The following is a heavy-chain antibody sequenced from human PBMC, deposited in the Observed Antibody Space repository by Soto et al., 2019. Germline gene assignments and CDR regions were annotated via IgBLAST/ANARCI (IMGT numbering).Heavy chain of an antibody. V-gene: IGHV3-9*01. CDR2: ISWEGGSI. CDR3: AKDHDEDFGYDLDYFNS. J-gene: IGHJ4*02. CDR1: GFNFDDFA. D-gene: IGHD5-12*01. Sequence: GGSLRLSCAASGFNFDDFAMHWVRRAPGKGLEWVSGISWEGGSIGYADSVKGRFIISRDNAKNSLFLQMNSLTADDTALYFCAKDHDEDFGYDLDYFNSWGQGTQVTVSS.